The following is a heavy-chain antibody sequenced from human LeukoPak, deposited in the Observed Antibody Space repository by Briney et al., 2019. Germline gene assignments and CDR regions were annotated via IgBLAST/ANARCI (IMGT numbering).Heavy chain of an antibody. J-gene: IGHJ5*02. D-gene: IGHD2-21*02. Sequence: GGSLRLSCAASGFTFSNAWMSWVHQAPGKGLEWVGRIKSKTDGGTTDYAAPVKGRFTISRDDSKNTLYLQMNSLKTEDTAVYYCTPRLAYCGGDCYSWGQGTLVTVSS. CDR3: TPRLAYCGGDCYS. CDR2: IKSKTDGGTT. V-gene: IGHV3-15*01. CDR1: GFTFSNAW.